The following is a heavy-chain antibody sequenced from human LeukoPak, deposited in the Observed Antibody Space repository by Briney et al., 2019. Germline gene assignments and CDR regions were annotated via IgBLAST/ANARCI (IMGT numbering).Heavy chain of an antibody. V-gene: IGHV3-23*01. Sequence: GGSLRLSCAASGFTFTSYSMNWVRQAPGKGLEWVSTISGGGGSTYYADSVKGRFTISRDNSKNTLYLQMNSLRAEDTAVYYCAIRPYYYDSSGPNWGQGTLVTVSS. CDR2: ISGGGGST. CDR3: AIRPYYYDSSGPN. CDR1: GFTFTSYS. J-gene: IGHJ4*02. D-gene: IGHD3-22*01.